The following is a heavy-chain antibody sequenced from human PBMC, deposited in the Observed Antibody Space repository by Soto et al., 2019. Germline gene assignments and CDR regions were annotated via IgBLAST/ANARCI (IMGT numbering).Heavy chain of an antibody. Sequence: ASVKVSCKTSGYTFTTFGITWVRQAPGQGLEWMGLISTDRGHTTYAQKFQGRVTMTTDTSTRTGYLELRSLRSDDTATYYCATRSPAFDYWGQGTLVTVSS. CDR1: GYTFTTFG. CDR2: ISTDRGHT. CDR3: ATRSPAFDY. J-gene: IGHJ4*02. V-gene: IGHV1-18*01.